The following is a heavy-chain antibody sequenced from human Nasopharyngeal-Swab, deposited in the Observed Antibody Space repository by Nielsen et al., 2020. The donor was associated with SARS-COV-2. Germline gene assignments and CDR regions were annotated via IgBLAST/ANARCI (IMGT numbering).Heavy chain of an antibody. CDR1: GYTFTSYA. Sequence: ASVKASCKASGYTFTSYAMHGVRQAPGQRLEWMGWINAGNGNTKYSQKFQGRVTITRDTSATTAYMELSSPRSEDTAVYYCAFVSYDSSGYYSSYWGQGTLVTVSS. V-gene: IGHV1-3*01. CDR3: AFVSYDSSGYYSSY. J-gene: IGHJ4*02. D-gene: IGHD3-22*01. CDR2: INAGNGNT.